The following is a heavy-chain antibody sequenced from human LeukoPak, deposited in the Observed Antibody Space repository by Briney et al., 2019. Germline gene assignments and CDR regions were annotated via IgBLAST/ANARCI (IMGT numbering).Heavy chain of an antibody. CDR3: AREAPWLDF. J-gene: IGHJ4*02. V-gene: IGHV1-2*02. CDR1: GYTFTGYY. Sequence: ASVRVSCKASGYTFTGYYINWVRQAPGQGLEWMGWFNPNSGDTNYAQKFQGRVTMTGDTSINTAYMELSSLRSDDTAVYYRAREAPWLDFWGQGTLVTVSS. CDR2: FNPNSGDT.